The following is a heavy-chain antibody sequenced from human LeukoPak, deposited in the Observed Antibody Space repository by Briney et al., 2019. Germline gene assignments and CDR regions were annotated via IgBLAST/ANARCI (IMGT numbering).Heavy chain of an antibody. Sequence: GRSLRLSCAASGFTFDDYAMHWVRQAPGKGLEWVSGISWSSDSTNYADSVKGRFIISRDNAKSSLYLQMNSLRPDDTALYYCAKDWAAMVPTAAILDYWGQGILVTVSS. D-gene: IGHD2-2*01. CDR3: AKDWAAMVPTAAILDY. V-gene: IGHV3-9*01. CDR1: GFTFDDYA. CDR2: ISWSSDST. J-gene: IGHJ4*02.